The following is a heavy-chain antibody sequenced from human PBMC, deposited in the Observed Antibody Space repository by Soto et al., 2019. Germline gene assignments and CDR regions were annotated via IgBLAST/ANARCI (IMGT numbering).Heavy chain of an antibody. CDR3: SVYKGVTVAGNY. CDR2: INPNSGGT. J-gene: IGHJ4*02. V-gene: IGHV1-2*02. CDR1: GYTFTGYY. D-gene: IGHD6-19*01. Sequence: QVQLVQSGAEVKKPGASVKVSCKASGYTFTGYYMHWVRQAPGQGLEWMGWINPNSGGTNYAQKLQGRVTMTRDTSISTAYMELSRLRSDDTAVYYCSVYKGVTVAGNYWGQGTLVTVSS.